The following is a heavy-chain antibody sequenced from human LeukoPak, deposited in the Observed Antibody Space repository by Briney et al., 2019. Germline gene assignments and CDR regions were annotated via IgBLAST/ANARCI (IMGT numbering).Heavy chain of an antibody. Sequence: KPSETLSLTCAVSGYYISSGYYWGWIRQPPGKGLEWIGSIFHSGNTYQNPSLKSRVTISLDTSKNHFSLKLSSVTAADTAVYYCARSAEDLSDEYYFNYWGQGTLVTVSS. CDR2: IFHSGNT. V-gene: IGHV4-38-2*01. CDR1: GYYISSGYY. D-gene: IGHD2-21*02. CDR3: ARSAEDLSDEYYFNY. J-gene: IGHJ4*02.